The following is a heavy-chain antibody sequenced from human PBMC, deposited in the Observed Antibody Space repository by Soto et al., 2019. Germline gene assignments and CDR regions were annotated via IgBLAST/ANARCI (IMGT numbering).Heavy chain of an antibody. CDR1: GFSLSTRGVA. CDR2: IYWDEDK. CDR3: AHRPRGYASYFEY. V-gene: IGHV2-5*02. Sequence: QITLKESGPTLVKPTQTLTLTCTVSGFSLSTRGVAVGWFRQPPGKALECLAIIYWDEDKWYSPSLKSRITATDHTCKNPVVITATNMDPVDKDTSYCAHRPRGYASYFEYRDQGTLVTVSS. D-gene: IGHD5-12*01. J-gene: IGHJ4*02.